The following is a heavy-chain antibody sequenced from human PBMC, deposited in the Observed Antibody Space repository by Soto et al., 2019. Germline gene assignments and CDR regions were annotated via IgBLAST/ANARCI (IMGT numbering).Heavy chain of an antibody. CDR1: GGSINSSSYF. J-gene: IGHJ5*02. Sequence: PSETLSLTCSVSGGSINSSSYFWGWVRQPPGKGLGWIGSIYYSGSTYYNPSLRSRVTISVDTSKNQFSLKLSSVTAAGTAVFYCARHYSSGSRNWFDPWGQGTLVTVSS. CDR3: ARHYSSGSRNWFDP. CDR2: IYYSGST. V-gene: IGHV4-39*01. D-gene: IGHD6-19*01.